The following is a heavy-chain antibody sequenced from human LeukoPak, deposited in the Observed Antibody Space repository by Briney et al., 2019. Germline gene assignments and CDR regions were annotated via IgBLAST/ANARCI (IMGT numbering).Heavy chain of an antibody. CDR1: GFTFSSYS. CDR3: ARIAAALPYYFDY. Sequence: PGGSLRLSCAASGFTFSSYSMNWVRQAPGKGLEWVSSISSSSSYIYYADSVKGRVTISRDNAKNSLHLQMNSLRAEDTAVYYCARIAAALPYYFDYWGQGTLVTVSS. CDR2: ISSSSSYI. V-gene: IGHV3-21*01. J-gene: IGHJ4*02. D-gene: IGHD6-13*01.